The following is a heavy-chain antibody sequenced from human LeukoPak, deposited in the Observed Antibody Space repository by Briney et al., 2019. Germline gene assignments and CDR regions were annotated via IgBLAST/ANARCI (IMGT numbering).Heavy chain of an antibody. CDR3: ARVGYSGYDYDY. V-gene: IGHV3-23*01. Sequence: GSLRLSCEASGFTFSSYAMSWVRQAPGKGLEWVSVISGSGDSTYYADSAEGRCTISRDNSKDALYLQMNSLRAEDTAVYYCARVGYSGYDYDYWGQGTLVTVSS. CDR2: ISGSGDST. D-gene: IGHD5-12*01. CDR1: GFTFSSYA. J-gene: IGHJ4*02.